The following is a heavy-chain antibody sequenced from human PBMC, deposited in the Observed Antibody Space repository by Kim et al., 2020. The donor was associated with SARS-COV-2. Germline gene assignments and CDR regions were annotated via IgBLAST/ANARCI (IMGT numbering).Heavy chain of an antibody. Sequence: YEDSVKGRFTISRDNSKNTLYLQMSSLRAEDTAVNYCARGPLLWFGELFDYWGQGTLVTVSS. V-gene: IGHV3-30*15. D-gene: IGHD3-10*01. CDR3: ARGPLLWFGELFDY. J-gene: IGHJ4*02.